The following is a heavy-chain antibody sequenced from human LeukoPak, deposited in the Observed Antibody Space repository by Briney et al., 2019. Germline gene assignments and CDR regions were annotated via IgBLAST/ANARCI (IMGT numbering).Heavy chain of an antibody. Sequence: ASVKVSCKASGYTFTSYGISWVPHAPGQGLEWMGWISAYNGNTNYAQKLQGRVTMTTDTSTSTAYMELRSLRSDDTAVYYCAKAVARSYHFDYWGQGTLVTVSS. V-gene: IGHV1-18*01. J-gene: IGHJ4*02. CDR3: AKAVARSYHFDY. D-gene: IGHD6-19*01. CDR2: ISAYNGNT. CDR1: GYTFTSYG.